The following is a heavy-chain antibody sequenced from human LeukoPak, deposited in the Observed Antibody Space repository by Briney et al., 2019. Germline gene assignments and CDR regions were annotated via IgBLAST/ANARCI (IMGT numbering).Heavy chain of an antibody. V-gene: IGHV3-7*03. CDR3: ARDPYYDYVWGSYRYEYYFDY. J-gene: IGHJ4*02. Sequence: PGGSLRLSCAASGFTFSSYWMSWVRQAPGKGLEWVANIKQDGSEKYYVDSVKGRFTISRDNAKNSLYLQMNSLRAEDTAVYYCARDPYYDYVWGSYRYEYYFDYWGQGPLVTVSS. CDR1: GFTFSSYW. CDR2: IKQDGSEK. D-gene: IGHD3-16*02.